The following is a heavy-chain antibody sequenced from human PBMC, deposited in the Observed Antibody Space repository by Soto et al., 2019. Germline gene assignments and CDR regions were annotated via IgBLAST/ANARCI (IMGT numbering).Heavy chain of an antibody. D-gene: IGHD4-17*01. J-gene: IGHJ4*02. CDR1: GFTFSTYA. Sequence: EVQLLESGGGLVQPGGSLRLSCAASGFTFSTYAMSWVRQAPGKGLEWVSAISGSGGSTYHADSVKGRFTVSRDNSKNTLYVIMNSLRAEDTAVYYCARRGAYDPGDYVQICYFDYWGQGTLVTVSS. V-gene: IGHV3-23*01. CDR3: ARRGAYDPGDYVQICYFDY. CDR2: ISGSGGST.